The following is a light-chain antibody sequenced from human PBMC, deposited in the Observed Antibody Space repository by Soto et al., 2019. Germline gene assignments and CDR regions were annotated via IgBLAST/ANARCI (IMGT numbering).Light chain of an antibody. V-gene: IGKV1-39*01. CDR3: QQANSFPSS. Sequence: DIQMTQSPSSLSASVGDRVTITCRASQSISSYLNWYQQKPGKAPKLLIYAASSLQSGVPSRFSGSGSGTDFTLTISNLQPEDFATYYCQQANSFPSSFGQGTKVDIK. CDR1: QSISSY. CDR2: AAS. J-gene: IGKJ1*01.